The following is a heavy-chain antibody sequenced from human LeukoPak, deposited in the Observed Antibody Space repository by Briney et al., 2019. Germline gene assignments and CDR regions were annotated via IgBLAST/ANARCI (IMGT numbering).Heavy chain of an antibody. Sequence: SETLSLTCSVSGVSVGSAGYYWTWIRQPPRKGLEWIGYIYYSGSTNYNPSLKSRVTISVDTSKNQFSLKLSSVTAADTAVYYCARDSSGWFRKGFDYWGQGTLVTVSS. CDR2: IYYSGST. D-gene: IGHD6-19*01. CDR3: ARDSSGWFRKGFDY. CDR1: GVSVGSAGYY. V-gene: IGHV4-61*08. J-gene: IGHJ4*02.